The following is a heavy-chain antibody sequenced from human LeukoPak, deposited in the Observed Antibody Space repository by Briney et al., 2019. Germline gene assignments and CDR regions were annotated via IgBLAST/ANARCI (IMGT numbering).Heavy chain of an antibody. V-gene: IGHV3-48*03. D-gene: IGHD6-19*01. CDR3: ARTYSSGWYDDY. CDR1: GFTFSSYE. J-gene: IGHJ4*02. Sequence: GGCLRLSCAASGFTFSSYEMNWVRQAPGKGLEWVSYISSSGNTIYYADSVKGRFTISRDNAKKSLYLQMNSLRAEDTGVYYCARTYSSGWYDDYWGQGTLVTVSS. CDR2: ISSSGNTI.